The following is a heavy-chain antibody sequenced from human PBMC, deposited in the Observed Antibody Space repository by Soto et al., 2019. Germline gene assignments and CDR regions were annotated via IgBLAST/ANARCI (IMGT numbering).Heavy chain of an antibody. V-gene: IGHV3-23*01. D-gene: IGHD6-6*01. CDR3: AKARLDAFARPTYYFDY. CDR1: GFTFGKYA. J-gene: IGHJ4*02. CDR2: ISGGGGST. Sequence: GGSLRLSCAASGFTFGKYAMSWVGQAPGKGLEWVSVISGGGGSTYYADSVKGRFTISRDNSKNTLYLQMNSLRAEDTAVYYCAKARLDAFARPTYYFDYWGQGTLVTVSS.